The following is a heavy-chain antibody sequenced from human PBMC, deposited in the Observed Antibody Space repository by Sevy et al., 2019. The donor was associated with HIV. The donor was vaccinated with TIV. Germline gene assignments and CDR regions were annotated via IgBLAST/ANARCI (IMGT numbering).Heavy chain of an antibody. V-gene: IGHV3-23*01. D-gene: IGHD4-17*01. J-gene: IGHJ6*02. CDR1: GFPFRLYG. Sequence: GGSLRLSCAASGFPFRLYGMSWVRQAPGKGLEWVSAISGGGGDTYYEDAVKGRFTISRDNSRNTLFLQMNSLRAADTAVYYCADDYGGSSVFDYYGMDVWGQGTTVTVSS. CDR2: ISGGGGDT. CDR3: ADDYGGSSVFDYYGMDV.